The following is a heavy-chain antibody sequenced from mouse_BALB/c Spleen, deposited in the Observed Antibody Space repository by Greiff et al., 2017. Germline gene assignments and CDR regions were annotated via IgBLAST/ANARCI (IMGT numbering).Heavy chain of an antibody. CDR2: ISSGGSYT. J-gene: IGHJ4*01. CDR3: AREGDAMDY. CDR1: GFTFSSYA. Sequence: EVMLVESGGGLVKPGGSLKLSCAASGFTFSSYAMSWVRQSPEKRLEWVAEISSGGSYTYYPDTVTVRFTISRDNAKNTLYLEMSSLRSEDTAMYYCAREGDAMDYWGQGTSVTVSS. V-gene: IGHV5-9-4*01.